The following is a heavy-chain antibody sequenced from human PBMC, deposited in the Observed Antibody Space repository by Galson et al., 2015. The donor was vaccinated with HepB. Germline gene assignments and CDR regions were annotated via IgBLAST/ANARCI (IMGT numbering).Heavy chain of an antibody. Sequence: SLRLSCAASGFTFSTYGMHWVRQAPGKGLEWVANIYYDGSNQYYEDSVKGRFTISRDNSKNTLYLQMNSLRVEDTAVYYCARDGREYRFSGTWLDPWGQGILVTVSS. J-gene: IGHJ5*02. CDR3: ARDGREYRFSGTWLDP. D-gene: IGHD2/OR15-2a*01. CDR2: IYYDGSNQ. CDR1: GFTFSTYG. V-gene: IGHV3-33*01.